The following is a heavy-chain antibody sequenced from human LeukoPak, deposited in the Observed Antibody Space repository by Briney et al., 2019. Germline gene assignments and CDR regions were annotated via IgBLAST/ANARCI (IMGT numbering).Heavy chain of an antibody. CDR1: GYSISSGYY. CDR3: ARGLRGYGSGS. D-gene: IGHD3-10*01. J-gene: IGHJ4*02. CDR2: IYYSGST. V-gene: IGHV4-61*01. Sequence: SETLSLTCTVSGYSISSGYYWSWIRQPPGKGLEWIGYIYYSGSTNYNPSLKSRVTISVDTSKNQFSLKLSSVTAADTAVYYCARGLRGYGSGSWGQGTLVTVSS.